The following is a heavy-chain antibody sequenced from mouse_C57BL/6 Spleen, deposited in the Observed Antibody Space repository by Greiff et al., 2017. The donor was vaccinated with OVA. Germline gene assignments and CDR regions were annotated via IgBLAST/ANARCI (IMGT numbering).Heavy chain of an antibody. D-gene: IGHD2-1*01. CDR3: AEGNYGWFAY. Sequence: ESGPGLVKPSQSLSLTCSVTGYSITSGYYWNWIRQFPGNKLEWMGYISYDGSNNYNPSLKNRISITRDTSKNQFFLKLNSVTTEDTATYYCAEGNYGWFAYWGQGTLVTVSA. CDR2: ISYDGSN. V-gene: IGHV3-6*01. J-gene: IGHJ3*01. CDR1: GYSITSGYY.